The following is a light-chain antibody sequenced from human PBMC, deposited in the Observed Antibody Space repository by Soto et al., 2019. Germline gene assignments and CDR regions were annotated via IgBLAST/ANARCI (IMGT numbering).Light chain of an antibody. J-gene: IGKJ3*01. Sequence: DIQMTQSPTSLSASVGDRVTITCRASQDIRNFVAWYQQKPGKAPKLLLYAASTLQSGVPSRSSGSGSETYFTLTINSLQPEDVATYSCQKYSSVPVFGPGTKVEIK. CDR1: QDIRNF. CDR2: AAS. CDR3: QKYSSVPV. V-gene: IGKV1-27*01.